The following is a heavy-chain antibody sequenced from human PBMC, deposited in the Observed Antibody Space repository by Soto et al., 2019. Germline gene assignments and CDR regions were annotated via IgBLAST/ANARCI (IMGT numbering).Heavy chain of an antibody. V-gene: IGHV3-23*01. CDR2: FSATGFST. Sequence: EVHLLESGGGLVQPGGSLRLTCAASGFTFSTYAMGWVRQAPGKGLEWVSVFSATGFSTYNADSVKRRFTFSRDNSKDSLYLEMSTLRAEDTAVYYWARAPRTYDFPYFFDYWGQGTLVTVSS. CDR1: GFTFSTYA. J-gene: IGHJ4*02. CDR3: ARAPRTYDFPYFFDY. D-gene: IGHD3-16*01.